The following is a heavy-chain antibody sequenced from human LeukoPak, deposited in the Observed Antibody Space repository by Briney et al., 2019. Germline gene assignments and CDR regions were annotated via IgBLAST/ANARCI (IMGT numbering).Heavy chain of an antibody. CDR3: AKDRSVDTSMDYFDP. Sequence: GGSLRLSCAASGFSFSSNAMHWVRQAPGKGLEWVAVISHDGSHKYYADSVEGRFTISRDNSRNTLSLQMSSLRAEGTAIYYCAKDRSVDTSMDYFDPWGQGTLVTVSS. CDR2: ISHDGSHK. J-gene: IGHJ5*02. CDR1: GFSFSSNA. V-gene: IGHV3-30*18. D-gene: IGHD5-18*01.